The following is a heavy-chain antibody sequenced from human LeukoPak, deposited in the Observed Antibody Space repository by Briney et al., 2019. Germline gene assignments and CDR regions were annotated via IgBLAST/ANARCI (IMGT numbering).Heavy chain of an antibody. Sequence: SETLSLTCTVPGGSLSSYYWSWIRQPPGKGLEWIGYIYYSGSTNYNPSLKRRVTIPVDTSKNQFSLKLSSLTAADTAVYYCAREAPQGYSYGFDYWGQGTLVTVSS. CDR2: IYYSGST. CDR1: GGSLSSYY. V-gene: IGHV4-59*01. D-gene: IGHD5-18*01. CDR3: AREAPQGYSYGFDY. J-gene: IGHJ4*02.